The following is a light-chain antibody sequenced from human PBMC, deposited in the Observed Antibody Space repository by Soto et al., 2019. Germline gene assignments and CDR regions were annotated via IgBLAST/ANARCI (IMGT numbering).Light chain of an antibody. CDR3: QQRSNWPRT. CDR2: DVY. Sequence: IVLTQPPATLSLSPGKRATPSWRASQNISSYLIWYQQKPGQAPRLLIYDVYNRATGITARFSGSGSGTDFTLTISSLEPEDFAVYYCQQRSNWPRTFGQGTKVEIK. CDR1: QNISSY. V-gene: IGKV3-11*01. J-gene: IGKJ1*01.